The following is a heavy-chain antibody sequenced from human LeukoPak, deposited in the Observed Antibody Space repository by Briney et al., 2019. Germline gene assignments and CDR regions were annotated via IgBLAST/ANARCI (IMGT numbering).Heavy chain of an antibody. CDR2: IIPIFGTA. Sequence: SVKVSCKASGGTFSSYAITWVRQAPGQGLEWMGGIIPIFGTANYAPDFQGRVTITADESTSTAYMELSSLRSEDTAVYYCARGRGGELLWNFDYWGQGTLVTVSS. V-gene: IGHV1-69*13. CDR3: ARGRGGELLWNFDY. J-gene: IGHJ4*02. D-gene: IGHD3-10*01. CDR1: GGTFSSYA.